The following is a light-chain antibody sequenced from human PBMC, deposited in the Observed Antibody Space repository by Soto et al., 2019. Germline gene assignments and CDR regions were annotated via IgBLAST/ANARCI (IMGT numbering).Light chain of an antibody. CDR1: SSNIGGNS. V-gene: IGLV1-51*01. Sequence: QSVMTQPPSVSAAPGQKVTISCSGSSSNIGGNSVSWYQQLPGTAPKLLIYDDNKRPSGIPDRFSGSKSGTSATLGITGFQTGDEDDYYCGSWDSSPSAYVFGTGTKVTVL. CDR3: GSWDSSPSAYV. CDR2: DDN. J-gene: IGLJ1*01.